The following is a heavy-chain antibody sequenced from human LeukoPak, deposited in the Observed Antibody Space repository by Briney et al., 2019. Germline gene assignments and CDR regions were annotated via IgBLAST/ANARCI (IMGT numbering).Heavy chain of an antibody. CDR3: ARASYSSGWLPFDY. CDR1: GGSISSHY. J-gene: IGHJ4*02. D-gene: IGHD6-19*01. Sequence: SETLSLTCTVSGGSISSHYWTWIRQPPGKGLEWIGYIYYTGNTNYNPSLKSRVTISVDTSKNQFSLKLSSVTAADTAVYYCARASYSSGWLPFDYWGQGTLVTVSS. V-gene: IGHV4-59*11. CDR2: IYYTGNT.